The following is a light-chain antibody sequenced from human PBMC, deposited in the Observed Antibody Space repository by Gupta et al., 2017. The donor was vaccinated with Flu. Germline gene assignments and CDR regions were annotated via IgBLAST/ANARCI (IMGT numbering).Light chain of an antibody. V-gene: IGLV1-51*01. CDR3: ETWDRSLSSVI. Sequence: SVLTQPSSVSAAPGQKVTISCSERSPTIGKNPVSWFQQVPGTAPNLLIYDNTKRPSGIPDRFSGSKSDTSATLGITGLQTGDEADYYCETWDRSLSSVIFGGGTKLTV. J-gene: IGLJ2*01. CDR2: DNT. CDR1: SPTIGKNP.